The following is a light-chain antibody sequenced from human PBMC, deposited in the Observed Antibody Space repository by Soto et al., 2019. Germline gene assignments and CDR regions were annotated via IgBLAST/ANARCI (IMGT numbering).Light chain of an antibody. J-gene: IGKJ4*01. CDR1: QSGSSN. Sequence: EIVMTQSPVTVSMSPGERATLSCRASQSGSSNLAWYQQKPGQAPRLLIYGASTRASGIPARFSGSGSGTEFSLTISSLQSEDFAVYYCQQYNDWPPLTFGGGTKVEIK. CDR3: QQYNDWPPLT. CDR2: GAS. V-gene: IGKV3-15*01.